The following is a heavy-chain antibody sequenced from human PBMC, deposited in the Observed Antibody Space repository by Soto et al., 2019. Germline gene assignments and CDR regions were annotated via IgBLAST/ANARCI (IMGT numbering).Heavy chain of an antibody. CDR1: GFTFSNAW. V-gene: IGHV3-15*01. CDR3: ATVDSSSWFYSYYGMAV. J-gene: IGHJ6*02. CDR2: IKSKTDGGTT. D-gene: IGHD6-13*01. Sequence: GGSLRLSCAASGFTFSNAWMSWVRQAPGKGLEWVGRIKSKTDGGTTDYAAPVKGRFTISRDDSKNMLYLQMNSLNTQDTAVYYCATVDSSSWFYSYYGMAVWGQGSTFTVSS.